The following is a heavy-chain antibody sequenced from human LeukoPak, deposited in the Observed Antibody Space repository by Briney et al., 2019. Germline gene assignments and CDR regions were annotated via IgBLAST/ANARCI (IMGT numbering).Heavy chain of an antibody. CDR2: ISGSGGST. V-gene: IGHV3-23*01. CDR1: GFTFSSYA. D-gene: IGHD3-22*01. CDR3: AKDEDSSGYYPIFDY. J-gene: IGHJ4*02. Sequence: GGSLRLSCAASGFTFSSYAMTWVRQAPGKGLEWVSTISGSGGSTYYADSVKGRFTISRDNSKNTLYLQMNSLRAEDTAVYYCAKDEDSSGYYPIFDYWGQGTLVTVSS.